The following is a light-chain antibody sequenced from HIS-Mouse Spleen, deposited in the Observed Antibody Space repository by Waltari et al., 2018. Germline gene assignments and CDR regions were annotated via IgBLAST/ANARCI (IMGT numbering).Light chain of an antibody. J-gene: IGLJ3*02. CDR1: SRAVGCYNY. V-gene: IGLV2-14*03. CDR3: SSYTSSSTWV. CDR2: DVS. Sequence: QSAMTQPASVSGSPGQSITISCTGTSRAVGCYNYVPWYQQHPGKAPNLMIYDVSNRPSGVSNRFSGSKSGNTASLTISGLQAEDEADYYCSSYTSSSTWVFGGGTKLTVL.